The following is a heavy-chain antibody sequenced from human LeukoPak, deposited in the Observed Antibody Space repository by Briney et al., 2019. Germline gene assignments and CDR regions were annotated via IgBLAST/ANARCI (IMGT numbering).Heavy chain of an antibody. V-gene: IGHV4-59*01. CDR3: ASLNTYDYVWGSYRPYFDY. J-gene: IGHJ4*02. D-gene: IGHD3-16*02. CDR2: IYHSGST. Sequence: PSETLSLTCTVSGGSIGTYHWSWLRQSPGKGLEWIGYIYHSGSTNYNPSLQSRVTMSVDTSKNQFSLKLSSVTAADTAVYYCASLNTYDYVWGSYRPYFDYWGQGTLVTVSS. CDR1: GGSIGTYH.